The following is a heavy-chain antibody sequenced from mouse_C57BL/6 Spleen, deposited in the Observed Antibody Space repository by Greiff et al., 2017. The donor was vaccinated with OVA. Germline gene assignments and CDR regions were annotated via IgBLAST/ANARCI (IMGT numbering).Heavy chain of an antibody. Sequence: EVQGVESGAELVRPGSSVKMSCKTSGYTFTSYGINWVKQRPGQGLEWIGYIYIGNGYTEYNEKFKGKATLTSDTSSSNAYMQLCSLTSEDSAIYFCARAITTVAPWFAYWGQGTLVTVSA. V-gene: IGHV1-58*01. D-gene: IGHD1-1*01. CDR3: ARAITTVAPWFAY. CDR2: IYIGNGYT. J-gene: IGHJ3*01. CDR1: GYTFTSYG.